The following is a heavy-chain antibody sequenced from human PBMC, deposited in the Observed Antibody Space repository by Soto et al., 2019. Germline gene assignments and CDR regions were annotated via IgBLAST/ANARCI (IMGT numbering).Heavy chain of an antibody. Sequence: SETLSLTCTVSGGSITGGSISSTTYYWGWMRQPPGKGLEWIASFFIGGNTYYNPSLKSRVTTSVDTSKNQFSLKLTSMTAADTAVYYCATLPHYGDPNAGFWGQGILVTVSS. CDR3: ATLPHYGDPNAGF. CDR2: FFIGGNT. D-gene: IGHD4-17*01. J-gene: IGHJ4*02. V-gene: IGHV4-39*01. CDR1: GGSITGGSISSTTYY.